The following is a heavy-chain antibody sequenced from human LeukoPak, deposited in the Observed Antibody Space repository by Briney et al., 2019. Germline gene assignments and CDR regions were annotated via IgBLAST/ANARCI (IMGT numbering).Heavy chain of an antibody. D-gene: IGHD3-16*01. CDR1: GFTLSNYV. CDR2: MAHDGSKT. CDR3: AKDGADLRYWYFDL. J-gene: IGHJ2*01. V-gene: IGHV3-30*18. Sequence: GMSLRLSCAASGFTLSNYVMHWVRQAPGKGLEWVAVMAHDGSKTYYADSVKGRFTISRDNSKNTLYLQMNSLRPEDTAVYYCAKDGADLRYWYFDLWGRGTLVTVSS.